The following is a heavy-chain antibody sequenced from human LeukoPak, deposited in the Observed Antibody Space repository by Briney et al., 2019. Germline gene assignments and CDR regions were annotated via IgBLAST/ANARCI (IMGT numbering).Heavy chain of an antibody. V-gene: IGHV1-2*02. J-gene: IGHJ4*02. D-gene: IGHD3-22*01. CDR2: VNPTSGGT. Sequence: ASVKLSLKTSGYTFTSYYIHWVRQAPGQGLEWMGWVNPTSGGTNYAHKFHGRVTMTRDTSISTVYVELSRLRSDDTDVYYCARVYYYYDSSGILTLYFDLGGQGTLVTVSS. CDR3: ARVYYYYDSSGILTLYFDL. CDR1: GYTFTSYY.